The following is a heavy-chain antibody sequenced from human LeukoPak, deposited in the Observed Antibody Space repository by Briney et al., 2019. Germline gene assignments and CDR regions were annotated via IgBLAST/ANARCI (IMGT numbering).Heavy chain of an antibody. D-gene: IGHD2-21*01. Sequence: GGSLRLSCAASGFTFSDHYMTWVRQAPGKGLEWVSGITASGDSTNYADSVKGRFTISRDNSENTLYLQLNNLRAEDTAVYYCASFPRGDLALVILDYWGQGTLVTVSS. CDR3: ASFPRGDLALVILDY. J-gene: IGHJ4*02. V-gene: IGHV3-23*01. CDR2: ITASGDST. CDR1: GFTFSDHY.